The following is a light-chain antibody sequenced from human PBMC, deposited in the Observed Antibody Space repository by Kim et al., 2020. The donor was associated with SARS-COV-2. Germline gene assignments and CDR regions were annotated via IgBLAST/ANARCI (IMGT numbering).Light chain of an antibody. V-gene: IGKV3-15*01. J-gene: IGKJ2*01. Sequence: SVSPGERATLSCRASQSVSTNLAWYQQKPGQAPRLVIYGASTRATGIPAGFSGSGSGTEFTLTISSLQSKDFAVYYCQQYNNWPYTFGQGTKLEI. CDR2: GAS. CDR1: QSVSTN. CDR3: QQYNNWPYT.